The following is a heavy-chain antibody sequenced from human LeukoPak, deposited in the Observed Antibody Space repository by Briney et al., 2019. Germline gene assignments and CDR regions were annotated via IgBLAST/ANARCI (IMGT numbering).Heavy chain of an antibody. V-gene: IGHV4-59*08. CDR2: IYSSGST. J-gene: IGHJ4*02. Sequence: SETLSLTCSVSGGSISNYFWTWIRQPPGKGLEWIGYIYSSGSTYYNPSLKSRVTISVDTSKNRFSLKLSTVTAADTAVYYCARRPTGDPKFDYWGQGTLVIVSS. D-gene: IGHD7-27*01. CDR3: ARRPTGDPKFDY. CDR1: GGSISNYF.